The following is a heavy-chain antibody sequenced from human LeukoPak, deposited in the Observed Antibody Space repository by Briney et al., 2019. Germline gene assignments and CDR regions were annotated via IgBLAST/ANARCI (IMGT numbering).Heavy chain of an antibody. D-gene: IGHD6-19*01. Sequence: SETLSLTCAVSGYSISSGYYWGWIRQPPGKGPEWIGSIYHSGSTYYNPSLKSRVTISVDTSKNQFSLKLSSVTAADTAVYYCARSSIAVAGTGAFDIWGQGTMVTVSS. CDR1: GYSISSGYY. V-gene: IGHV4-38-2*01. J-gene: IGHJ3*02. CDR2: IYHSGST. CDR3: ARSSIAVAGTGAFDI.